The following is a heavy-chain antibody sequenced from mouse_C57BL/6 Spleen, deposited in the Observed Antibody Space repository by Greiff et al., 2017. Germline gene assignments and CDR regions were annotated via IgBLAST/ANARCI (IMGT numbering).Heavy chain of an antibody. V-gene: IGHV1-64*01. CDR2: IHPNSGST. Sequence: QVQLQQPGAELVKPGASVKLSCKASGYTFTSYWMHWVKQRPGQGLEWIGMIHPNSGSTNYNEKFKSKATLTVDKSSSTAYMQLSSLTSEDSAVYYCARSYDYEGAMDYWGQGTSVTVSS. D-gene: IGHD2-4*01. CDR1: GYTFTSYW. CDR3: ARSYDYEGAMDY. J-gene: IGHJ4*01.